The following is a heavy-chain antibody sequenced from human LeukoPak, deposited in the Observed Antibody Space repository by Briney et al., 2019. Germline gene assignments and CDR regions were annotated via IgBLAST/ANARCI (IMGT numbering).Heavy chain of an antibody. CDR3: ARDKGDSSGWHGDY. CDR2: IIPIFGTA. J-gene: IGHJ4*02. CDR1: GGTFSSYA. D-gene: IGHD6-19*01. Sequence: SVKVSCKASGGTFSSYAISWVRQAPGQGLEWMGRIIPIFGTANYAQKFQGRVTITTDESTSTAYMELSSLRSEDTAVYYCARDKGDSSGWHGDYWGQGTLVTVSS. V-gene: IGHV1-69*05.